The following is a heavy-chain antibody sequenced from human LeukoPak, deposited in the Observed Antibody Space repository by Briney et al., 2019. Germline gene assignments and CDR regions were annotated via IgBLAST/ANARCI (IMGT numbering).Heavy chain of an antibody. CDR1: GFTFSIYG. D-gene: IGHD5-18*01. Sequence: GRSLRLSRAASGFTFSIYGMHWVPQAPGKGLEWVAVISSDGRNTYYAESVKGRFTISRDNSKITLYLQMSGLRGEDSAVYYGAKPVSVDTAMVPCDYWGQGTLVTVSS. J-gene: IGHJ4*02. V-gene: IGHV3-30*18. CDR3: AKPVSVDTAMVPCDY. CDR2: ISSDGRNT.